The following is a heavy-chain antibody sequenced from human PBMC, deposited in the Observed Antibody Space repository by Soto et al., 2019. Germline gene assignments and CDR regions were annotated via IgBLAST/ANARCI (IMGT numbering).Heavy chain of an antibody. Sequence: QVQLQESGPGLVKPSGTLSLTCAVSGGSISSSNWWSWVRQPPGKGLEWIGEIYHSGSTNYNPSRKSRVTISVDKSKTQFALKLGSVTAADTAVYYCARERIAVAGTSIHGDYWGQGTLVTVSS. V-gene: IGHV4-4*02. D-gene: IGHD6-19*01. CDR1: GGSISSSNW. CDR2: IYHSGST. J-gene: IGHJ4*02. CDR3: ARERIAVAGTSIHGDY.